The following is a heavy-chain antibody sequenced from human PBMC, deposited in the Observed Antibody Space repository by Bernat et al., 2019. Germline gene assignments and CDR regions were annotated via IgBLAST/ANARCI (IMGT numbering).Heavy chain of an antibody. CDR3: AKGNGDSSTFDY. D-gene: IGHD2-21*02. V-gene: IGHV3-23*01. CDR2: ISSSGGTT. Sequence: EVQLLESGGGLVQPGGSLRLSCVASGFTFRSNAMSWVRQAPGKGLECVSYISSSGGTTEYADSLKGRFTFSRDNSKNTLYVQMNSLRAEDTAVYYCAKGNGDSSTFDYWGQGTLVTVSS. CDR1: GFTFRSNA. J-gene: IGHJ4*02.